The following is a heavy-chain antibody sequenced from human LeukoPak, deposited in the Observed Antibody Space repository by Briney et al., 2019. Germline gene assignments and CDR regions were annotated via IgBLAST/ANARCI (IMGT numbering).Heavy chain of an antibody. CDR2: INHSGST. V-gene: IGHV4-34*01. D-gene: IGHD6-19*01. CDR1: GGSFSGYY. Sequence: SETLSLTCAVYGGSFSGYYWSWIRQPPGKGLEWIGEINHSGSTNYNPSLKSRVTISVDTSKNQFSLKLSSVTATDTAVYYCARRQREQWLTRGLFDYWGQGTLVTVSS. CDR3: ARRQREQWLTRGLFDY. J-gene: IGHJ4*02.